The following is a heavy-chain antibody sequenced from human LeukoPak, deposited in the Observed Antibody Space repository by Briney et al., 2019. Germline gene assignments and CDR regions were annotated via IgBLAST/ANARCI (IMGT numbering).Heavy chain of an antibody. J-gene: IGHJ4*02. Sequence: GGSLRLSCAASGFTFSSYGMHWFRQAPGKGLEWVAFIRYDGSNKYYADSVKGRFTISRDNSKNTLYLQMNSLRAEDTAIYYCARMGSAAAFFDYWGQGTLVTVSS. CDR3: ARMGSAAAFFDY. CDR1: GFTFSSYG. V-gene: IGHV3-30*02. D-gene: IGHD6-25*01. CDR2: IRYDGSNK.